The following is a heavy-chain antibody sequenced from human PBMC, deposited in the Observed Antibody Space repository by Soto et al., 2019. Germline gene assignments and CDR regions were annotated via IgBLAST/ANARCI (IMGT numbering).Heavy chain of an antibody. J-gene: IGHJ6*02. CDR3: AHTLPYYDSSGYYPYYYYGMDV. CDR2: IYWDDDK. CDR1: GFSLSTSGVG. V-gene: IGHV2-5*02. D-gene: IGHD3-22*01. Sequence: QITLKESGPTLVKPTQTLTLTCTFSGFSLSTSGVGVGWIRQPPGKALEWLALIYWDDDKRYSPSLKSRLTITKDPSKNQVVLTMTNMDPVDTATYYCAHTLPYYDSSGYYPYYYYGMDVWGQGTTVTVSS.